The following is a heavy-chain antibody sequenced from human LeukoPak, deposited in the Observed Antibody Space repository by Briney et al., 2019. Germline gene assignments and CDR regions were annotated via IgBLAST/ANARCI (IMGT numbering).Heavy chain of an antibody. V-gene: IGHV4-59*01. Sequence: PSETLSLTCTVSGGSISSYYWSWIRQPPGKGLEWIGYIYYSGSTNYNPSLKSRVTISVDTSKNQFSLKLSSVTAADTAVYYCARVGNSYGYYMDVWGKGTTLTVSS. D-gene: IGHD5-18*01. CDR2: IYYSGST. CDR1: GGSISSYY. J-gene: IGHJ6*03. CDR3: ARVGNSYGYYMDV.